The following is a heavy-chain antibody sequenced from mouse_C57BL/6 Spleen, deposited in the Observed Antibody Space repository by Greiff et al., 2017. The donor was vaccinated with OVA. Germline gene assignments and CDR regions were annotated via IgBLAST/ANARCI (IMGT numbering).Heavy chain of an antibody. CDR1: GFSLTSYG. D-gene: IGHD1-1*01. CDR3: AKYYGSSYRYFDV. V-gene: IGHV2-2*01. CDR2: IWSGGST. J-gene: IGHJ1*03. Sequence: VKVVESGPGLVQPSQSLSITCTVSGFSLTSYGVHWVRQSPGKGLEWLGVIWSGGSTDYNAAFISRLSISKDNSKSQVFFKMNSLQADDTAIYYCAKYYGSSYRYFDVWGTGTTVTVSS.